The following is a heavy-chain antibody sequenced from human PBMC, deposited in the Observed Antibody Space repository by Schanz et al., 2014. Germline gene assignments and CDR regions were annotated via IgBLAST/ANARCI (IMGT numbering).Heavy chain of an antibody. CDR2: MNQDGSVK. D-gene: IGHD6-6*01. CDR1: GFTFSGSV. V-gene: IGHV3-7*03. Sequence: EVQLVESGGGLVQPGGSLRLSCVASGFTFSGSVMHWVRQAPGKGLEWVANMNQDGSVKNYVDSVKGRFTTSRDNSKNTMYLQMNSLRAEDTAIYYCATSYSSSSYFYVMDVWGQGTTVTVSS. CDR3: ATSYSSSSYFYVMDV. J-gene: IGHJ6*02.